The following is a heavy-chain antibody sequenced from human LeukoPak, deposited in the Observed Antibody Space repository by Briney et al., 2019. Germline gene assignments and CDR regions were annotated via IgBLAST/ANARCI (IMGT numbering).Heavy chain of an antibody. CDR1: GFTFSRNA. J-gene: IGHJ4*02. D-gene: IGHD5-18*01. V-gene: IGHV3-33*01. Sequence: GGSLRLSCAASGFTFSRNAMHWVRQAPGKGLEWVTVICYDGSNKYYADSVKGRFTISRDNSKNTLYMQMNSLRVEDTAVYYCVSRDGYSYGLDYWGQGTPVTVSS. CDR2: ICYDGSNK. CDR3: VSRDGYSYGLDY.